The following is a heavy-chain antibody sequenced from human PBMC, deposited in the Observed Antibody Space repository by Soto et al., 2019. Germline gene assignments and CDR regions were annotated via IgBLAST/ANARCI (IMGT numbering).Heavy chain of an antibody. V-gene: IGHV4-59*01. D-gene: IGHD3-9*01. Sequence: SETLSLTCTVSGGSISRDYWSWIRQPPGKGLEWIGYIYYSGSTNYNPSLKSRVTISVDTSKNQFSLKLSSVTAADTAVYYCARGYDILTGYYLLDYWGKGTLVTVSS. CDR3: ARGYDILTGYYLLDY. J-gene: IGHJ4*02. CDR2: IYYSGST. CDR1: GGSISRDY.